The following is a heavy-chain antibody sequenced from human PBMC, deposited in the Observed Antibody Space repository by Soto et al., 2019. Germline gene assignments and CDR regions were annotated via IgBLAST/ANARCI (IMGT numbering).Heavy chain of an antibody. V-gene: IGHV2-26*01. CDR3: ARICENPRYGSGTSCRIYYYGMDV. CDR2: IFSNAEK. J-gene: IGHJ6*02. Sequence: QFTLKESGPVLVKPTETLTLTCTVSGFSLSNARMGVSWIRQPSGNALECLAHIFSNAEKSHSTSLKRRLTISKDSSKSQVVLTMNNMGAVETATYYCARICENPRYGSGTSCRIYYYGMDVWGQGTTVTVSS. D-gene: IGHD2-2*01. CDR1: GFSLSNARMG.